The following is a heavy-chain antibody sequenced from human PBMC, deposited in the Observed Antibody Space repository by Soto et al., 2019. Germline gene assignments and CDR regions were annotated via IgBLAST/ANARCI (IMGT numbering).Heavy chain of an antibody. J-gene: IGHJ4*02. CDR3: ARSDYFDTSGYSHFDY. CDR1: GGSISSSNW. D-gene: IGHD3-22*01. CDR2: IYHSGST. Sequence: QVQLQESGPGLVKPSGTLSLTCAVSGGSISSSNWWSWVRQPPGKGLEWIGEIYHSGSTNYNTSLKSRVTISVDKSKNQFSLTLSSVTAADTAVYYCARSDYFDTSGYSHFDYWGQGTLVTVSS. V-gene: IGHV4-4*02.